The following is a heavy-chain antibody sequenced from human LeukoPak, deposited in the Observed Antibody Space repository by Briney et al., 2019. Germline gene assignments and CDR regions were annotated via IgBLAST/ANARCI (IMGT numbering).Heavy chain of an antibody. D-gene: IGHD1-26*01. CDR3: AHHKSGSYKFDY. J-gene: IGHJ4*02. Sequence: PGGSLRLSCAASAFTFNNYAMSWVRQAPGKGLEGVSGIFGSGGTTYYAASVKGRFTISRDNSKNTVYLQMHSLRAEDTAVYYCAHHKSGSYKFDYWGQGTLVTVSS. CDR2: IFGSGGTT. V-gene: IGHV3-23*01. CDR1: AFTFNNYA.